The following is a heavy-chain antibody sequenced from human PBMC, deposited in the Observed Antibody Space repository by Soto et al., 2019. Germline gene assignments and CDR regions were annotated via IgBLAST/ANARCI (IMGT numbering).Heavy chain of an antibody. CDR1: GGSISSGGYY. CDR2: VYHTGRT. Sequence: PSETLSLTCTVSGGSISSGGYYWGWIRQHPGKGLEWIGYVYHTGRTSYNPSPKSRVSISMDTSKNQFSLNLDSVTAADTAVYFCARDFAYFDSWGQGTLVTVSS. D-gene: IGHD3-3*01. CDR3: ARDFAYFDS. J-gene: IGHJ4*02. V-gene: IGHV4-61*08.